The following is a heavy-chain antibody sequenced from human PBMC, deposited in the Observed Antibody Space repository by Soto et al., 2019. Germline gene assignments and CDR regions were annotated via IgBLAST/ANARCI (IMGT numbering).Heavy chain of an antibody. J-gene: IGHJ3*02. V-gene: IGHV5-51*01. CDR2: IYPGDSDT. Sequence: GESLKISCKGSGYSFTSHWIGWVRQMPGKGLEWMGIIYPGDSDTRYSPSFQGQVTISADKSISTAYLQWSSLKASGTAMYYCEKPKLSSDAFDIWGQGTMVTVSS. CDR3: EKPKLSSDAFDI. CDR1: GYSFTSHW. D-gene: IGHD6-6*01.